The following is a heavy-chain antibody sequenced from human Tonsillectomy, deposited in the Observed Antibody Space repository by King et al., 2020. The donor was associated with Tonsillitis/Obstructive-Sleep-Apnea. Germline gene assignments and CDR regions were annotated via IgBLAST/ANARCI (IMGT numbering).Heavy chain of an antibody. CDR1: GFTFSDYY. CDR3: ARGSRYCNGGSCYSFFDY. J-gene: IGHJ4*02. D-gene: IGHD2-15*01. Sequence: HVQLVESGGGLVKPGGSLRLSCAASGFTFSDYYMSWIRQAPGKGLEWGSYLSSSNTYTNYADSGKGRFTISRDNAKNSLYLQMNSLRAEDTAVYYCARGSRYCNGGSCYSFFDYWGQGTLVTVSS. V-gene: IGHV3-11*05. CDR2: LSSSNTYT.